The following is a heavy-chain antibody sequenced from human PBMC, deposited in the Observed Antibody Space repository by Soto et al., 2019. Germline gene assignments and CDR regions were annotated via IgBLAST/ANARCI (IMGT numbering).Heavy chain of an antibody. V-gene: IGHV3-73*01. CDR3: SRGFCSGSNCFDLAY. Sequence: GALRLSCAASGFTFSGSVMHWVRQAPGKGLEWVGRIRSEAYTYATAYTASVKGRFTISRDDSKNTAYLQMNSLKTEDTAVYYCSRGFCSGSNCFDLAYWGQGSLVTAPQ. J-gene: IGHJ4*02. CDR1: GFTFSGSV. D-gene: IGHD2-15*01. CDR2: IRSEAYTYAT.